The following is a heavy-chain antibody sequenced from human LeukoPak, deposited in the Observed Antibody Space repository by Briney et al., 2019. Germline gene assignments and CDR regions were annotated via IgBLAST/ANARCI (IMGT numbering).Heavy chain of an antibody. CDR1: GFTFSSYW. Sequence: GGSLRLSCAASGFTFSSYWMHWVRQAPGKGLVWVSRINSDGSSTSYADSVKGRFTISRDNAKNTLYLQMNSLRAEDTAVYYCAREPPKYSYLDVWGQGTTVTVSS. D-gene: IGHD5-18*01. V-gene: IGHV3-74*01. CDR3: AREPPKYSYLDV. CDR2: INSDGSST. J-gene: IGHJ6*02.